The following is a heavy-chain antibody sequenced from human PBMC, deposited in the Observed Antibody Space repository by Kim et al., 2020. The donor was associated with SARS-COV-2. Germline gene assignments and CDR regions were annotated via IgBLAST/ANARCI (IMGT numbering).Heavy chain of an antibody. D-gene: IGHD1-26*01. Sequence: SETLSLTCTVSGGSINSNFYYWGWIRQPPGKGLEWIGNIKYSGTTSYNPSLRSRVTISVDTSKAQFSLKVRSVTAADTAVYYCARRYSGQWQEVQDPFDYWGQGALVTVSS. CDR2: IKYSGTT. CDR3: ARRYSGQWQEVQDPFDY. J-gene: IGHJ4*02. CDR1: GGSINSNFYY. V-gene: IGHV4-39*01.